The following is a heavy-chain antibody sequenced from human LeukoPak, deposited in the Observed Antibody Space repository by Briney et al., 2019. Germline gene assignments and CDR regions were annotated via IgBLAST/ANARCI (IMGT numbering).Heavy chain of an antibody. J-gene: IGHJ6*03. CDR1: GFTFSSYW. V-gene: IGHV3-7*01. D-gene: IGHD6-13*01. Sequence: GGSLRLSCAASGFTFSSYWMSWVRQAQGKGLEWVANIKQDGSENHYVDSVKGRFTISRDNAKNSLFLQMNSLRAEDTAVYFCARVKQQLVRLLGRDTTYYYYYYMDVWGKGTTVTISS. CDR3: ARVKQQLVRLLGRDTTYYYYYYMDV. CDR2: IKQDGSEN.